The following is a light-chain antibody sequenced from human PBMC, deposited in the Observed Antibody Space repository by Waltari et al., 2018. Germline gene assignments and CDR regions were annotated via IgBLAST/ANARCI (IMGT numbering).Light chain of an antibody. CDR2: YDN. Sequence: SYVLTQPPSVSVAPGETARITCGGNNIESKSVHWYRQRPGQAPVVVISYDNDRAAGNPERFSGSKSGNTATLTISRVEAGYDADYYCQVWDANTDPGVFGTGTEVTVL. J-gene: IGLJ1*01. CDR3: QVWDANTDPGV. V-gene: IGLV3-21*01. CDR1: NIESKS.